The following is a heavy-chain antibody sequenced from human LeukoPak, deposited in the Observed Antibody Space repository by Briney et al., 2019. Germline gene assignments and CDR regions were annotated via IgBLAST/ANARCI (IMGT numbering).Heavy chain of an antibody. V-gene: IGHV1-46*01. Sequence: ASVKVSCKASGYTFTSYYMHWVRQAPGQGLEWMGIINPSGGSTSYAQKFQGRVTMTRDMSTSTVYMELSSLRSEDKAVYYCARDKTGGNSPLYYFDYWGQGTLVTVSS. J-gene: IGHJ4*02. CDR3: ARDKTGGNSPLYYFDY. CDR1: GYTFTSYY. CDR2: INPSGGST. D-gene: IGHD4-23*01.